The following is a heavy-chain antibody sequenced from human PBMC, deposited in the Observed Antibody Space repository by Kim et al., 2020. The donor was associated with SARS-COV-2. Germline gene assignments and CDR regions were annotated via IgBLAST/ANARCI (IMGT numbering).Heavy chain of an antibody. CDR3: AKGHDTSGYYPDYFYTGLDV. CDR2: IIPIFATT. Sequence: SVKVSCKASGGTFNNYAISWVRQAPGQGPEWMGGIIPIFATTHYAQKFQGRLTITADRSTSTAYMELSSLRSEDTAVYFCAKGHDTSGYYPDYFYTGLDVWGQGTPVTVS. J-gene: IGHJ6*02. D-gene: IGHD5-12*01. V-gene: IGHV1-69*06. CDR1: GGTFNNYA.